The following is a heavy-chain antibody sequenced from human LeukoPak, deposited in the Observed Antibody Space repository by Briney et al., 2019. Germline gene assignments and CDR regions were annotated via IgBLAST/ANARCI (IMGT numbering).Heavy chain of an antibody. D-gene: IGHD5-12*01. CDR1: GVSLSSDY. J-gene: IGHJ6*02. CDR3: ARDLAVATIRGGADGTYYLYYAMDV. CDR2: IYYSGST. V-gene: IGHV4-59*01. Sequence: PAETLSLTCTVSGVSLSSDYLSWIRQPPGKGLEWVGYIYYSGSTTHNPSLRSRVTISVDPSKNQFSLRLTSVTAADAAVYYCARDLAVATIRGGADGTYYLYYAMDVWGQGNTVTVSS.